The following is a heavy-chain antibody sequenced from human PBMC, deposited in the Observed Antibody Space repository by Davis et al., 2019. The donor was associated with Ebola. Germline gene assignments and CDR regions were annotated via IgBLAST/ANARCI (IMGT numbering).Heavy chain of an antibody. D-gene: IGHD1-26*01. J-gene: IGHJ4*02. CDR1: GFTFSGSA. CDR3: TSTTNLIDY. V-gene: IGHV3-73*01. Sequence: PGGSLRLSCAASGFTFSGSAMHWVRQASGKGLEWVGRIRSEANSYATAYAASVKGRFTISRDDSKNTAYLQMNSLKTEDTAVYYCTSTTNLIDYWGQGTLVTVSS. CDR2: IRSEANSYAT.